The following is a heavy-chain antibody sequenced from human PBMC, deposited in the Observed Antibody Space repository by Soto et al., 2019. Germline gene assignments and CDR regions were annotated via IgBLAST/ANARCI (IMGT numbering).Heavy chain of an antibody. CDR3: AREGRCSGGSCYSLDAFDI. Sequence: LSLTCTVSGDSISSNNYYWGWIRQAPGKGLEWVSYISSSSSYTNYAVSVKGRFTISRDNAKNSLYLQMNSLRAEDTAVYYCAREGRCSGGSCYSLDAFDIWGQGTMVTVSS. V-gene: IGHV3-11*05. CDR1: GDSISSNNYY. CDR2: ISSSSSYT. D-gene: IGHD2-15*01. J-gene: IGHJ3*02.